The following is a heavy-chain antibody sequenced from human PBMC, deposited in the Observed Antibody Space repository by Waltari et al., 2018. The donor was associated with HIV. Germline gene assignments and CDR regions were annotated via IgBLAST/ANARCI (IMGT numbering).Heavy chain of an antibody. Sequence: EEKLVQSGAEVKEPGESLKIACNSLGNNFAGYWVGWVRQMPGKGLEWMGVIYPVDSDAVYSPSFQGRVIMSTDSSISTVYLQWSSLRASDTAMYYCARRKGDYRTAFDIWGQGTMVTASS. CDR3: ARRKGDYRTAFDI. D-gene: IGHD4-17*01. CDR1: GNNFAGYW. V-gene: IGHV5-51*01. J-gene: IGHJ3*02. CDR2: IYPVDSDA.